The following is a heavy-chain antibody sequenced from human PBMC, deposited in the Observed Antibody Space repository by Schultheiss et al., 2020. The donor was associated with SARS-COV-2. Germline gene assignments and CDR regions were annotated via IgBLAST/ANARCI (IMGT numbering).Heavy chain of an antibody. V-gene: IGHV3-21*01. Sequence: GGSLRLSCAASGFTFSSYSMNWVRQAPGKGLEWVSSISSSSSYIYYADSVKGRFTISRDNAKNSLYLQMNSLRAEDTAVYYCARAGPGIAAAGNFQHWGQGTLVTVSS. CDR1: GFTFSSYS. J-gene: IGHJ1*01. D-gene: IGHD6-13*01. CDR2: ISSSSSYI. CDR3: ARAGPGIAAAGNFQH.